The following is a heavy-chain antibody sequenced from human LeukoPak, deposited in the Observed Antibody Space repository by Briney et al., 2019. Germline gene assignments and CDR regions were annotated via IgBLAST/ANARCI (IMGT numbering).Heavy chain of an antibody. CDR1: GGSISSYY. CDR3: ARDLGLYSSSAAGMDV. CDR2: IYYSGST. V-gene: IGHV4-59*01. D-gene: IGHD6-13*01. J-gene: IGHJ6*02. Sequence: SETLSLTCTVSGGSISSYYWSWIRQPPGKGLEWIGYIYYSGSTNYNPSLKSRVTISVDTSENQFSLKLSSVTAADTAVYYCARDLGLYSSSAAGMDVWGQGTTVTVSS.